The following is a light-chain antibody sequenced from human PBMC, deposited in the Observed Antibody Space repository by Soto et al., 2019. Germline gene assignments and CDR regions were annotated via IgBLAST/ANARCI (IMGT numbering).Light chain of an antibody. CDR2: DVS. V-gene: IGLV2-11*01. CDR1: SSDVGAYNH. CDR3: SSYGGSNTLV. J-gene: IGLJ1*01. Sequence: SALNKPRSVSGTPGPSVTISCTGTSSDVGAYNHVSWYQQYPGKAPNLTIYDVSKRPSGVPERFSGSKSDNTASLTASAPRADDEGLYFCSSYGGSNTLVLGTETKVTIL.